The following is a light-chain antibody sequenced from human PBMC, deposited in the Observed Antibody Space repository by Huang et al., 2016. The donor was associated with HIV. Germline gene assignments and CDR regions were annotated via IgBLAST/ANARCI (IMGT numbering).Light chain of an antibody. CDR1: QSVLYSSNNKSY. V-gene: IGKV4-1*01. J-gene: IGKJ2*01. CDR3: QQYYTTPRT. CDR2: WAS. Sequence: DIVMTQSPDSLAVSLGERATINCKSSQSVLYSSNNKSYLAWYQQKPGQPPKLLLYWASTRESGVPDRFSGSGSGTVFTLTINSLQAEDVAVYYCQQYYTTPRTFGQGTKLEIK.